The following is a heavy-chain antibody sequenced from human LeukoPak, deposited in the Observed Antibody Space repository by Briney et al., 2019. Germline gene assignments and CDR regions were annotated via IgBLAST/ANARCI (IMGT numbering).Heavy chain of an antibody. J-gene: IGHJ4*02. D-gene: IGHD4-11*01. Sequence: PSETLSLTCTVSGGSISTDYWSWIRQAPGKGLEWIGHIYNSGSTNYHPSLKSRVTISLDTSKNQFSLKLSSVTAADTAVYYCARGDSNYVGYFDYCGQGTLVTVSS. CDR1: GGSISTDY. CDR2: IYNSGST. CDR3: ARGDSNYVGYFDY. V-gene: IGHV4-59*01.